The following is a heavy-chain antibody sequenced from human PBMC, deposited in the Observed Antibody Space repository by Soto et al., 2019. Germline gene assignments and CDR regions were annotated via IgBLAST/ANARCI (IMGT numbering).Heavy chain of an antibody. CDR3: ARGYYYDSSGYYSGYYYYGMDV. CDR1: GYTFTSYG. CDR2: ISAYNGNT. V-gene: IGHV1-18*01. Sequence: QVQLVQSGAEVKKPGASVKVSCKASGYTFTSYGISWVRQAPGQGLEWMGWISAYNGNTNYVQKLQGRVTMTTDTSTSTAYMELRSLRSDDTAVYYCARGYYYDSSGYYSGYYYYGMDVWGQGTTVTVSS. D-gene: IGHD3-22*01. J-gene: IGHJ6*02.